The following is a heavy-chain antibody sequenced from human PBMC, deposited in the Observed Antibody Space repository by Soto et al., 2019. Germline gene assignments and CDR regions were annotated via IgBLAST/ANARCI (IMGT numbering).Heavy chain of an antibody. J-gene: IGHJ4*02. CDR3: ARDQGSGWFY. CDR2: ISSNSSYI. V-gene: IGHV3-21*01. Sequence: GGSLRLSCAASGFTFSSYSMNWVRQAQRKGLEWVSSISSNSSYIYYAESVKGRFTISRDNAKNSLYLQMNSLRAEDTAVYYCARDQGSGWFYWGQGTLVTVSS. CDR1: GFTFSSYS. D-gene: IGHD6-19*01.